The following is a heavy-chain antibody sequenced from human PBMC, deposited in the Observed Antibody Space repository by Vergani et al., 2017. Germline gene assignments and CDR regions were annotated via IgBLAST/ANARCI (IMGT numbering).Heavy chain of an antibody. Sequence: QVQLQQWGAGLLKPSETLSLTCAVYGGSFSGYYWSWIRQPPGKGLEWIGEINHSGSTNYNPSLKSRVTISVDTAKNQFSLKLSSGTAADTAVYYCARRGGVGAKSGRLYYFDYWGQGTLVTVSS. CDR2: INHSGST. CDR3: ARRGGVGAKSGRLYYFDY. J-gene: IGHJ4*02. D-gene: IGHD1-26*01. V-gene: IGHV4-34*01. CDR1: GGSFSGYY.